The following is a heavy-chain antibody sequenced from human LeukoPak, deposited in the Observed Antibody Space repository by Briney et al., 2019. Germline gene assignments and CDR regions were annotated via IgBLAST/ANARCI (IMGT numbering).Heavy chain of an antibody. CDR3: TRWSPRQEVHGSSRTFYYYGMDV. Sequence: PGGSLRLSCAASGFTFSGSAMHWVRQASGKGLEWVGRIRSKANSYATAYAASVKGRFTISRDDSKNTAYLQMNSLKTEDTAVYYCTRWSPRQEVHGSSRTFYYYGMDVWGQGTTVTVSS. CDR2: IRSKANSYAT. V-gene: IGHV3-73*01. CDR1: GFTFSGSA. J-gene: IGHJ6*02. D-gene: IGHD6-6*01.